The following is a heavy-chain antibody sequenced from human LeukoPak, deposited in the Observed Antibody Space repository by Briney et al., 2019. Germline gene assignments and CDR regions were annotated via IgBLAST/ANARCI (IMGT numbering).Heavy chain of an antibody. CDR1: GYSFTSYW. V-gene: IGHV5-51*01. CDR2: IYPGDSDT. Sequence: GESLKISCKGSGYSFTSYWIGWVRQMPGKGLEWMGIIYPGDSDTRYSPSFQGQVTISADKSISTAYLQWSSLKASDTAMYSCARSHYDFWSGYYSRRYFDYWGQGTLVTVSS. CDR3: ARSHYDFWSGYYSRRYFDY. D-gene: IGHD3-3*01. J-gene: IGHJ4*02.